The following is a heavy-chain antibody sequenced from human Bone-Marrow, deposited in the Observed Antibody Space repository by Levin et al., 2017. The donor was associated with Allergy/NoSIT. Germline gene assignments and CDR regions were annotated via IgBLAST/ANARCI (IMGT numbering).Heavy chain of an antibody. CDR3: AKAVAGTGTPHL. CDR1: GFTFSSYG. CDR2: IWYDGSDK. Sequence: GGSLRLSCAASGFTFSSYGMHWVRQAPGKGLEWVAVIWYDGSDKYYVDSVKGRFTISRVNSKKTLYLQMNSLRAEDTAVYYCAKAVAGTGTPHLWGQGTLVTVSS. J-gene: IGHJ4*02. D-gene: IGHD6-19*01. V-gene: IGHV3-33*06.